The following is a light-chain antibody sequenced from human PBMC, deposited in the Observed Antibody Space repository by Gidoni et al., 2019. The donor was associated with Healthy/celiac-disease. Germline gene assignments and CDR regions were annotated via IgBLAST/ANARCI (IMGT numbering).Light chain of an antibody. CDR1: QSISSY. CDR3: QQSYSTPLT. J-gene: IGKJ4*01. Sequence: DIQLTQSPSSLPASVGDRVIITCRASQSISSYLNWYQQKPGKAPKLLIYAASSLQSGVPSRFSGSGSGTDFTLTISSLQPEEFATYYWQQSYSTPLTFGGGTKVEIK. V-gene: IGKV1-39*01. CDR2: AAS.